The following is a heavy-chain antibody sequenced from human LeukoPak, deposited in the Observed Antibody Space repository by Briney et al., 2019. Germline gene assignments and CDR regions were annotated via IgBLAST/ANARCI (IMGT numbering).Heavy chain of an antibody. D-gene: IGHD4-23*01. CDR2: LSGSGDTT. CDR1: GFTFRSYA. V-gene: IGHV3-23*01. Sequence: GGSLRLSCAASGFTFRSYAMSWVRQAPGKGLEWVLPLSGSGDTTYYADSVKGRFTISRDNSENTLYLQMNSLRAEDTAVYYCAPLRAVVTLDVWGQGTTVTVSS. J-gene: IGHJ6*02. CDR3: APLRAVVTLDV.